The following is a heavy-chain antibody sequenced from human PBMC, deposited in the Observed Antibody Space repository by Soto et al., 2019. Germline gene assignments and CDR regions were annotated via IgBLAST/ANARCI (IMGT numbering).Heavy chain of an antibody. D-gene: IGHD6-13*01. CDR2: INPNSGGT. CDR1: GYTFTGYY. V-gene: IGHV1-2*02. J-gene: IGHJ4*02. Sequence: ASVKVSCKASGYTFTGYYMHWVRQAPGQGLEWMGWINPNSGGTNYAQKFQGRVTMTRDTSISTAYMELSRLRSDDTAVYYCAIVSANYMSTQLLDYLDHWGQGTLVTVSS. CDR3: AIVSANYMSTQLLDYLDH.